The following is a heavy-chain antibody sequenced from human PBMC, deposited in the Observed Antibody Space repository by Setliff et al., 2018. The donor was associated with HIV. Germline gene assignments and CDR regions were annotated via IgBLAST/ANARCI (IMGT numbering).Heavy chain of an antibody. V-gene: IGHV4-38-2*01. CDR1: GYSISNGYY. D-gene: IGHD3-10*01. CDR3: ARVGYHGSGRYSFDY. Sequence: PSETLSLTCALSGYSISNGYYWGWIRQPSGKGLEWIGSIYHSGSTFYNPSLRSRVTISVDTSQDQFSLRLTPVTAAETAVYYCARVGYHGSGRYSFDYWGQGTLVTVSS. J-gene: IGHJ4*02. CDR2: IYHSGST.